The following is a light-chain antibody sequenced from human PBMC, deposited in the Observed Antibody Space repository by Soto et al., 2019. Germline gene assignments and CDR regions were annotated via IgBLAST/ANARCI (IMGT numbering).Light chain of an antibody. CDR2: GAS. J-gene: IGKJ2*01. V-gene: IGKV3-20*01. CDR3: QQYGSSGYT. CDR1: QSVSSSY. Sequence: EIVXTXSPXXLSLSPGERATLSCRASQSVSSSYLAWYQQKPGQAPRLLIYGASSRATGIPDRFSGSGSGTDFTLTISRLEPEDFAVYYCQQYGSSGYTFGQGTKLEIK.